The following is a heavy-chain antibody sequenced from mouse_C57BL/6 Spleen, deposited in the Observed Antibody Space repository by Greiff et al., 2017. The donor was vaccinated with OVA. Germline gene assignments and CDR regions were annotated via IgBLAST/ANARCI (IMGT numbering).Heavy chain of an antibody. Sequence: VQLQQSGPELVKPGASVKMSCKASGYTFTDYNMHWVKQSHGKSLEWIGYINPNNGGTSYNQKFKGKATLTVNKSSSTAYMELRSLTSEDSAVYYCARMGPSKDYFDDWGQGTTLTVSS. D-gene: IGHD2-10*02. CDR3: ARMGPSKDYFDD. J-gene: IGHJ2*01. CDR1: GYTFTDYN. V-gene: IGHV1-22*01. CDR2: INPNNGGT.